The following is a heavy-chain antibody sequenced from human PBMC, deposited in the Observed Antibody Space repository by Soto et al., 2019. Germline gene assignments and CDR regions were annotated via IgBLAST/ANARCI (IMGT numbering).Heavy chain of an antibody. Sequence: ASVKVSCKASGYTFTSYGISWVRQAPGQGLEWMGWISAYNGNTNYAQKLQGRVTMTTDPATSTAYMGLRSLRSDDTAVYYCARQLDIVVVPAAMPVPWFDPWGQGTLVTVSS. CDR1: GYTFTSYG. CDR3: ARQLDIVVVPAAMPVPWFDP. V-gene: IGHV1-18*01. CDR2: ISAYNGNT. D-gene: IGHD2-2*01. J-gene: IGHJ5*02.